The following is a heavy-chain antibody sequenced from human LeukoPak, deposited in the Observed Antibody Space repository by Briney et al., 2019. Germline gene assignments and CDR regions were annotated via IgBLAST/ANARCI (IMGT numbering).Heavy chain of an antibody. V-gene: IGHV1-2*06. J-gene: IGHJ6*02. CDR2: INPNSGGT. CDR1: GYTFTGYY. D-gene: IGHD3-10*01. Sequence: GASVKVSCKASGYTFTGYYMHWVRQAPGQGLEWMGRINPNSGGTNYAQKFQGRVSMTRDTSISTAYMELSRLRSDDTAVYYCARDLRVSGNYYYGMDVWGQGTTATVSS. CDR3: ARDLRVSGNYYYGMDV.